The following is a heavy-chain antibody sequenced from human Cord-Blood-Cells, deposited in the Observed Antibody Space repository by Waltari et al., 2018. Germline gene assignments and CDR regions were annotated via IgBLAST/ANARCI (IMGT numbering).Heavy chain of an antibody. V-gene: IGHV3-7*01. CDR3: ARTRADDYYFDY. D-gene: IGHD2-21*02. CDR1: GFTFSSYW. J-gene: IGHJ4*02. Sequence: EVQLVESGGGLVQPGGSLRLSCAASGFTFSSYWMSWVRQAPGKGLEWVANIKQDGSEKYYVDSVKGRFTISRDNDKNSLYLQMNSLGAEDTAVYYCARTRADDYYFDYWGQGTLVTVSS. CDR2: IKQDGSEK.